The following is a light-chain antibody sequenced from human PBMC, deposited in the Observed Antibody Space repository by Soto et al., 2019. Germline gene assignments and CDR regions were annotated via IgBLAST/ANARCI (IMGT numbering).Light chain of an antibody. V-gene: IGLV1-44*01. CDR3: AAWDDSLNGVV. CDR2: SNN. CDR1: TSNIGINS. Sequence: QSALTQPPSASGTPGQRVTISCSGGTSNIGINSVNWYQQLPGTAPKLLIFSNNQRPSGVPDRFSGSKSGTSASLAISGLQSEDEADYYGAAWDDSLNGVVFGGGTKLTVL. J-gene: IGLJ2*01.